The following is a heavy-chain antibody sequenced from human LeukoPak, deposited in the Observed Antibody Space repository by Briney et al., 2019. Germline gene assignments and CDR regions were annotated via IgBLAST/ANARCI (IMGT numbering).Heavy chain of an antibody. V-gene: IGHV3-33*01. CDR3: ARDDQVTTLDY. CDR1: GFTFSSYG. D-gene: IGHD4-17*01. CDR2: IWYDGSNK. J-gene: IGHJ4*02. Sequence: GGSLRLSCAASGFTFSSYGMHWVRQAPGKGLEWVAVIWYDGSNKYYADSMKGRFTISRDNSKNTLYLQMNSLRAEDTAVYYCARDDQVTTLDYWGQGTLVTVSS.